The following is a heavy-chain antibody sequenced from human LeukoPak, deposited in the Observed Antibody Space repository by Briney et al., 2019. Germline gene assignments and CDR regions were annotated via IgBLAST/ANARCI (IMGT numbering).Heavy chain of an antibody. CDR2: IYYSGST. J-gene: IGHJ4*02. CDR1: GGSISSYY. CDR3: ARTHSQYSSDY. D-gene: IGHD6-6*01. V-gene: IGHV4-59*08. Sequence: SETLSLTCTVSGGSISSYYWSWIRQPPGKGLEWIGYIYYSGSTNYNPSLKSRVTISVDTSKNQFSLKLSSVTAADTAVYYCARTHSQYSSDYWGQGTLVTVSS.